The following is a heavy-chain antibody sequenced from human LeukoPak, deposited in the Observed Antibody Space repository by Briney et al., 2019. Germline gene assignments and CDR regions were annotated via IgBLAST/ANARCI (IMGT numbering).Heavy chain of an antibody. CDR2: IKQDGSET. Sequence: GGSLRLSCAASGFSFSNSWMTWVRQAPGKGLEWVANIKQDGSETYYVDSVKGRFIISRDNAKNSLYLQMNSLRAEDTAVYYCARAGLHSSFDYWGQGTLVTVSS. J-gene: IGHJ4*02. V-gene: IGHV3-7*01. CDR3: ARAGLHSSFDY. CDR1: GFSFSNSW. D-gene: IGHD5-24*01.